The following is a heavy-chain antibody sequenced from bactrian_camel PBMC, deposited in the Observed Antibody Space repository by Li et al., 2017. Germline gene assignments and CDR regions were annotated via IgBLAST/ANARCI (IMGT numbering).Heavy chain of an antibody. CDR3: TTARTLGSSLETWVSPC. D-gene: IGHD5*01. CDR1: GFTFSSYF. Sequence: HVQLVESGGGLVQPGGSLRLSCAVSGFTFSSYFINWVRQAPGKGLEWLSSINPDGLWTTYANSVKGRFTISRDNAKNTVYLQMNSLKPEDTGVYYCTTARTLGSSLETWVSPCWGQGTQVTVS. CDR2: INPDGLWT. J-gene: IGHJ4*01. V-gene: IGHV3S6*01.